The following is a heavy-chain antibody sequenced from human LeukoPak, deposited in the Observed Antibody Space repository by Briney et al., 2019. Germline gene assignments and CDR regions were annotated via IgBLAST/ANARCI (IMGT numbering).Heavy chain of an antibody. V-gene: IGHV3-15*01. D-gene: IGHD3-10*01. CDR3: TTEAYGSRSGLDY. Sequence: GGSLRLSCAASGFTFSSYSMNWVRQAPGKGLEWVGRIKSKTDGGTTDYAAPVKGRFTISRDDSKNTLYLQMNSLKTEDTAVYYCTTEAYGSRSGLDYWGQGTLVTVSS. J-gene: IGHJ4*02. CDR1: GFTFSSYS. CDR2: IKSKTDGGTT.